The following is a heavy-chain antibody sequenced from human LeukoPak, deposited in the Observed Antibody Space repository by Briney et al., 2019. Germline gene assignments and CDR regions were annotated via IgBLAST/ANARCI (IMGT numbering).Heavy chain of an antibody. Sequence: SETLSLTCTVSGGSISSYYWSWIRQPPGKGLEWIGYIYCSGSTNYNPSLKSRVTISVDTSKNQFSLKLSSVTAADTAVYYCARSIEVYGASNWFDHWGQGTLVTVSS. CDR3: ARSIEVYGASNWFDH. CDR1: GGSISSYY. J-gene: IGHJ5*02. D-gene: IGHD4-17*01. CDR2: IYCSGST. V-gene: IGHV4-59*08.